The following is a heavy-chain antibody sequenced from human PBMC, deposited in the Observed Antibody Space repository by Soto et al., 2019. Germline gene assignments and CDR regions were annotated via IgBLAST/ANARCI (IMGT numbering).Heavy chain of an antibody. CDR2: FVPEDGRT. Sequence: ASVKVSCKVSGYTLTELSMHWVRQAPGRGPEWMGGFVPEDGRTIYALKFQGRVTMTEDTSTDTAYMELSSLRSEDTAVYYCATGQLGNYFDPWGQGTLVTVSS. CDR3: ATGQLGNYFDP. D-gene: IGHD6-13*01. V-gene: IGHV1-24*01. J-gene: IGHJ5*02. CDR1: GYTLTELS.